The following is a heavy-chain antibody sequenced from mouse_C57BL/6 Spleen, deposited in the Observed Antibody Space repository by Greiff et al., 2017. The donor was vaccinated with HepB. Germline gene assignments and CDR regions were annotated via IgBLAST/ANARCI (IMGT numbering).Heavy chain of an antibody. V-gene: IGHV1-55*01. J-gene: IGHJ2*01. CDR1: GYTFTSYW. CDR2: IYPGSGST. Sequence: QVQLQQPGAELVKPGASVKMSCKASGYTFTSYWITWVKQRPGQGLEWIGDIYPGSGSTNYNEKFKSKATLTVDTSSSTAYMQLSSLTSEDSAVYYCARWKRNLHGSSYRFDYWGQGTTLTVSS. CDR3: ARWKRNLHGSSYRFDY. D-gene: IGHD1-1*01.